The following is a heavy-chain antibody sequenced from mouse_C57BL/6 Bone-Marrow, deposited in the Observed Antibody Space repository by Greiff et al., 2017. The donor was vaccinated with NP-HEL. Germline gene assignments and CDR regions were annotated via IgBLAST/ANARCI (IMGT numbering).Heavy chain of an antibody. CDR3: TRVNYYGSSLYAMDY. J-gene: IGHJ4*01. CDR2: IDPETGGT. D-gene: IGHD1-1*01. Sequence: VQLQESGAELVRPGASVTLSCKASGYTFTDYEMHWVKQTPVHGLEWIGAIDPETGGTAYNQKFKGKAILTADKSSSTAYMELRSLTSEDSAVYYCTRVNYYGSSLYAMDYWGQGTSVTVSS. CDR1: GYTFTDYE. V-gene: IGHV1-15*01.